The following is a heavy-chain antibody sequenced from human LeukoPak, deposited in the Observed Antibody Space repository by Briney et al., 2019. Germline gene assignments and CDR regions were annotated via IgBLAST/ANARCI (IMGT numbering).Heavy chain of an antibody. V-gene: IGHV3-30*02. CDR2: IRYDGSNK. CDR1: GFTFSSYG. CDR3: AKDGDYGDYVSAFDI. Sequence: PGGSLRLSCAASGFTFSSYGMHWVRQAPGKGLEWVAFIRYDGSNKYYADSVKGRFTISRDNSKNTLYLQMNSLRAEVTAVYYCAKDGDYGDYVSAFDIWGQGTMVTVSS. J-gene: IGHJ3*02. D-gene: IGHD4-17*01.